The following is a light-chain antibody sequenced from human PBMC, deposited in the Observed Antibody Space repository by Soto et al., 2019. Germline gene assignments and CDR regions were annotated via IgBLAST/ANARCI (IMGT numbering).Light chain of an antibody. J-gene: IGLJ2*01. CDR1: SSDVGTYNL. V-gene: IGLV2-23*01. CDR3: CSYAGGNTL. CDR2: EGS. Sequence: QSALTQPASVSGSPGQSITISCTGTSSDVGTYNLVSWYQQHPGKAPKLMIYEGSKRPSGVSNRFSGSKSGNTASLTISGLQAEDEADYYCCSYAGGNTLFDGGTKVTVL.